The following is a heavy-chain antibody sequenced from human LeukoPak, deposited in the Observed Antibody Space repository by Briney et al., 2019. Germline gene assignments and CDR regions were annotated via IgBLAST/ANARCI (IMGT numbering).Heavy chain of an antibody. J-gene: IGHJ4*02. CDR2: ISGSGGST. CDR3: AKDHEGRSGKLHYFDY. D-gene: IGHD2-15*01. V-gene: IGHV3-23*01. Sequence: GGSLRLSCAASGFTFSSYAMSWVRQAPGKGLEWVSAISGSGGSTYDADSEKGRVTISRDNSKNTLYLQMNRLGAEDTAVYYCAKDHEGRSGKLHYFDYWGQGTPVTVPS. CDR1: GFTFSSYA.